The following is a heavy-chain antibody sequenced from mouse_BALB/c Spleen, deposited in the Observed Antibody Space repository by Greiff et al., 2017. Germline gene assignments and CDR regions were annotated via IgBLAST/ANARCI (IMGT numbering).Heavy chain of an antibody. CDR1: GFTFSSYA. V-gene: IGHV5-9-4*01. D-gene: IGHD1-1*01. CDR2: ISSGGSYT. J-gene: IGHJ2*01. CDR3: AREYYGSSFDY. Sequence: EVMLVESGGGLVKPGGSLKLSCAASGFTFSSYAMSWVRQSPEKRLEWVAEISSGGSYTYYPDTVTGRFTISRDNAKNTLYLEMSSLRSEDTAMYYCAREYYGSSFDYWGQGTTLTVSS.